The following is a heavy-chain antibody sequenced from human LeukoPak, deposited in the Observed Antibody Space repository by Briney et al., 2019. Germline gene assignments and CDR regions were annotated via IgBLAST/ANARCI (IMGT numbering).Heavy chain of an antibody. J-gene: IGHJ2*01. Sequence: PSETLSLTCTVSGGSISSYYWSWIRPPPGKGLEWIGYIYYSGSTNYNPSFKSRVTISVDTSKNQFSLKLSSVTAADTAVYYCARARVRSYSYDSSGFYTSDWHFDLWGRGALVTVSS. V-gene: IGHV4-59*01. D-gene: IGHD3-22*01. CDR1: GGSISSYY. CDR2: IYYSGST. CDR3: ARARVRSYSYDSSGFYTSDWHFDL.